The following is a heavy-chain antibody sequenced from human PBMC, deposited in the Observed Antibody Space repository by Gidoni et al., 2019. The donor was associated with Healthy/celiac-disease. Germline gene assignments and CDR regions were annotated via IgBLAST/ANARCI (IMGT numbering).Heavy chain of an antibody. CDR2: IKQDGSEK. V-gene: IGHV3-7*01. CDR3: AREYSSSWYGGYGMDV. CDR1: GFTFSSHW. D-gene: IGHD6-13*01. Sequence: EVQLVESGGGLVQPGGSLRRSCAAPGFTFSSHWMSWVRQAPGQGLEWVANIKQDGSEKYYVDSVKGRFTISRDNAKNSLYLQMNSLRAEDTAVYYCAREYSSSWYGGYGMDVWGQGTTVTVSS. J-gene: IGHJ6*02.